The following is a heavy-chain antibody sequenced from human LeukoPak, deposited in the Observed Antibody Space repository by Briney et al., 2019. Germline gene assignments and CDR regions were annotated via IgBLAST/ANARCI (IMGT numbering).Heavy chain of an antibody. CDR1: GFTFSSYS. J-gene: IGHJ4*02. CDR2: ISNSSSYI. CDR3: AKDSLLEYSSSSFVGYYFDY. Sequence: GGSLRLSCAASGFTFSSYSMNWVRQAPGKGLEWVSSISNSSSYIYYADSVKGRFTISRDNAKNSLYLQMNSLRAEDTAVYYCAKDSLLEYSSSSFVGYYFDYWGQGTLVTVSS. D-gene: IGHD6-6*01. V-gene: IGHV3-21*04.